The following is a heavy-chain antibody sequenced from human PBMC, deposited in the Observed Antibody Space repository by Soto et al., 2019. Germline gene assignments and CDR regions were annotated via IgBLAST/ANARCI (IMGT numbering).Heavy chain of an antibody. CDR1: GFTFSDHY. J-gene: IGHJ3*02. D-gene: IGHD1-1*01. Sequence: EVQLVESGGGLVQPGGSLRLSCAASGFTFSDHYMDWVRQAPGKGLEWVGRTRDKANGYTTEYAASVRGRFTISRDDSKMSLYMQMNSLKTEDTAVYYCARCDDWNDGVYASDIWGHGTMVTVSS. CDR2: TRDKANGYTT. CDR3: ARCDDWNDGVYASDI. V-gene: IGHV3-72*01.